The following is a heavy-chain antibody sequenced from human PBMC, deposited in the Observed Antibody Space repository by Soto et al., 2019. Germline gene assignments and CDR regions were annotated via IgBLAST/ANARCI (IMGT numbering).Heavy chain of an antibody. CDR2: IYYSGST. J-gene: IGHJ5*02. D-gene: IGHD3-16*01. CDR1: GGSISRGGYY. V-gene: IGHV4-31*03. CDR3: ARVGGINWFDP. Sequence: PSETLSLTCTVSGGSISRGGYYWSWIRQHPGKGLEWIGYIYYSGSTYYNPSLKSRVTISVDTSKNQFSLKLSSVTAADTAVYYCARVGGINWFDPWGQGTLVTVSS.